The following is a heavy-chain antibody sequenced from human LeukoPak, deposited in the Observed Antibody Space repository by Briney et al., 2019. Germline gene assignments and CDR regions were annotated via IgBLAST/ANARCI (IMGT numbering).Heavy chain of an antibody. D-gene: IGHD6-19*01. Sequence: PGGSLRLSCAASGFTFSNYGVDWVRQAPGKGLEWGSFIRFDGSNKYYADCVKGRFTISRDNSKNTLYLQMNSLRAEDTAVYYCAKVDGYSSGWYVSPFDYWGQGTLVTVSS. V-gene: IGHV3-30*02. CDR3: AKVDGYSSGWYVSPFDY. J-gene: IGHJ4*02. CDR2: IRFDGSNK. CDR1: GFTFSNYG.